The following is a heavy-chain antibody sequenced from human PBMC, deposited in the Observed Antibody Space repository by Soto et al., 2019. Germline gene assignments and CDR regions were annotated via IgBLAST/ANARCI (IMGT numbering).Heavy chain of an antibody. Sequence: GGSLRLSCATSGFTVSNYAMSWVRQAPGKGLEWVSVISGSGGSSYYADSVKGRFTISRDNSKNTLNLQMDSLRAEDTAVYYCAKKSTDSSGYSDYWGQGTVVTVSS. CDR1: GFTVSNYA. V-gene: IGHV3-23*01. J-gene: IGHJ4*02. D-gene: IGHD2-2*01. CDR2: ISGSGGSS. CDR3: AKKSTDSSGYSDY.